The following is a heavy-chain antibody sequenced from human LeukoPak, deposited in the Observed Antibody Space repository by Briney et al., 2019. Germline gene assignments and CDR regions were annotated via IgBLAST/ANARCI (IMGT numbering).Heavy chain of an antibody. CDR1: GFTFSSYS. CDR2: ISSSSSTI. CDR3: AKDDLADGPNWFAP. Sequence: GGSLRLSCAASGFTFSSYSRNWVRQAPGKGLEWISYISSSSSTIYYVDSVKGRFTISRDNVKNSLYLQMNSLRADDTAVYCCAKDDLADGPNWFAPWGQETLVTVSS. J-gene: IGHJ5*02. D-gene: IGHD6-6*01. V-gene: IGHV3-48*04.